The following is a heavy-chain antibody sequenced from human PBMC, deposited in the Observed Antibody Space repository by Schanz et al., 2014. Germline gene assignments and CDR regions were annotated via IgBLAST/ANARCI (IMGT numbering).Heavy chain of an antibody. V-gene: IGHV3-30*02. CDR1: GFIFSNHG. J-gene: IGHJ5*02. Sequence: QAELVESGGGVVQPGGSLRLSCEASGFIFSNHGMNWVRQAPGKGLEWVAFIQHDGSRTYYTASLKGRVTISRDNSQNMVYVEMNSLRVEDTAVYYCARESVSRTRLFDPWGQGTLVTVSS. CDR2: IQHDGSRT. CDR3: ARESVSRTRLFDP. D-gene: IGHD3-3*01.